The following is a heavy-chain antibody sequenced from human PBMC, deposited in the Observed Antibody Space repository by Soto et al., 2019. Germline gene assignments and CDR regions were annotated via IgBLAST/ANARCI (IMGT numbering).Heavy chain of an antibody. J-gene: IGHJ4*02. CDR3: AKVATTGYFDY. Sequence: QVQLVESGGGVVQPGRSLRLSCAASGFTLSSYGMHWVRQAPGKGLEWVAVISYDGSNKYYADSVKGRFTISRDNSKNTLYLQMNSLRAEDTAVYYCAKVATTGYFDYWGQGTLVTVSS. D-gene: IGHD5-12*01. V-gene: IGHV3-30*18. CDR1: GFTLSSYG. CDR2: ISYDGSNK.